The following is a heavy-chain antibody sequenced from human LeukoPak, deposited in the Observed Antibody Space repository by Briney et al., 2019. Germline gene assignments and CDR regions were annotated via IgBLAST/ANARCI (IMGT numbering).Heavy chain of an antibody. CDR3: AKDSMGAAAESDAFDI. D-gene: IGHD6-13*01. CDR1: GFTFSSYA. V-gene: IGHV3-23*01. CDR2: ISGSGGST. Sequence: PGGSLRLSCAASGFTFSSYAMSWVRRAPGKGLEWVSAISGSGGSTYYADSVKGRFTISRDNSKNTLHLQMNSLRAEDTAVYYCAKDSMGAAAESDAFDIWGQGTMVTVSS. J-gene: IGHJ3*02.